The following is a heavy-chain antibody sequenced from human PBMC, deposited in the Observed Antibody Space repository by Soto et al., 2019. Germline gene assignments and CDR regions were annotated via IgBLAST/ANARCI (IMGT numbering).Heavy chain of an antibody. CDR2: INPNNGGA. D-gene: IGHD6-25*01. Sequence: ASVKVSCKASGYTFIAYYIHWVRQAPGQGLEWMGWINPNNGGANYAQKFQGRVSMTSDTSINTAYMDLGRLGADDTAVYCCATSTAARDADYWGRGTLVTVSS. J-gene: IGHJ4*02. CDR1: GYTFIAYY. V-gene: IGHV1-2*02. CDR3: ATSTAARDADY.